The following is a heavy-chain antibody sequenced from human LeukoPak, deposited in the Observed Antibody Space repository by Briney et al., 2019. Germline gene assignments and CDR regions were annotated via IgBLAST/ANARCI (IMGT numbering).Heavy chain of an antibody. CDR1: GGTLSNFV. J-gene: IGHJ4*02. V-gene: IGHV1-69*06. D-gene: IGHD3-22*01. CDR2: IIPIFGTA. CDR3: ARRYYYDSSYYFDY. Sequence: SVKVSCKASGGTLSNFVISWVRQAPGQGLEWMGGIIPIFGTANYAQKFQGRVTITADKSTSTAYMELSSLRSEDTAVYYCARRYYYDSSYYFDYWGQGTLVTVSS.